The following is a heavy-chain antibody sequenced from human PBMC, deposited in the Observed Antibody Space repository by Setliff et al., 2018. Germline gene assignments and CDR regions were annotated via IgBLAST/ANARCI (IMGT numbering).Heavy chain of an antibody. Sequence: GSLSLSCAASGLTFSNNYMSWVRQAPGKGLEWVANINQDGSVKYYGDSVKGRFTISRDNAKNSVYLQMNSLRAEDTDVYYCVRDGQWLVPHYWGQGTLVTVSS. CDR3: VRDGQWLVPHY. D-gene: IGHD6-19*01. V-gene: IGHV3-7*03. J-gene: IGHJ4*02. CDR1: GLTFSNNY. CDR2: INQDGSVK.